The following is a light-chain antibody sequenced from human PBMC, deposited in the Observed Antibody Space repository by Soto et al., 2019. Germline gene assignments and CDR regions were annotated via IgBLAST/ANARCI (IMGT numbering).Light chain of an antibody. CDR1: RSDVGAYNY. Sequence: QSALTQPASVSGSPGQSIAISCTGTRSDVGAYNYVSWYQQHPGKAPKLMISEVTNRPSGVSDRFSGSKSGNTASLTISGLQAEDEADYYCSSFTSRFTFVFGTATKV. CDR2: EVT. J-gene: IGLJ1*01. V-gene: IGLV2-14*01. CDR3: SSFTSRFTFV.